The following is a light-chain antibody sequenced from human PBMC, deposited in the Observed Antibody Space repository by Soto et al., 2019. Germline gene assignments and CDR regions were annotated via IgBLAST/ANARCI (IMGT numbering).Light chain of an antibody. CDR2: DAS. Sequence: ELVLTQSPATLSLPPGERATLSCRASQSVSSYLAWYQQKPGQAPRLLIYDASNRATGIPARFSGSGSGTDFPLTISSLEPEDFAVYYCQQRSNWPLTFGPGT. CDR1: QSVSSY. CDR3: QQRSNWPLT. V-gene: IGKV3-11*01. J-gene: IGKJ3*01.